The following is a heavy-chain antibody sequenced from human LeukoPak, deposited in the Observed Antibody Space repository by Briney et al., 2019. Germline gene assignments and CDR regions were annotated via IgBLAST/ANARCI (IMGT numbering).Heavy chain of an antibody. D-gene: IGHD6-19*01. CDR3: ARSSGGGTVAGIGY. J-gene: IGHJ4*02. Sequence: ASVKVSCKASGYTFTDYYMHWVRQAPGQGLEWMGWINPNTGGTNYAQKFQGRVTMTRDMSISTAYMELSSLRSDDTAVYYCARSSGGGTVAGIGYWGQGTLVTVSS. CDR2: INPNTGGT. CDR1: GYTFTDYY. V-gene: IGHV1-2*02.